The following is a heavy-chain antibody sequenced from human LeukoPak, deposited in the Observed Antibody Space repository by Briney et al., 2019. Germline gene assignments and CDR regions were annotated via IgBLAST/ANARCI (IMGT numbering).Heavy chain of an antibody. J-gene: IGHJ6*02. CDR1: GGSISSSSYY. CDR3: ASLYCSSNSCYLMGYGMDV. V-gene: IGHV4-39*01. CDR2: IYYSGST. Sequence: TSETLSLTCTVSGGSISSSSYYWGWIRQPPGKGLEWIGSIYYSGSTYYNPSLKSRVTISVDTSKNQFSLKLSSVTAADTAVYYCASLYCSSNSCYLMGYGMDVWGQGTTVTVSS. D-gene: IGHD2-2*01.